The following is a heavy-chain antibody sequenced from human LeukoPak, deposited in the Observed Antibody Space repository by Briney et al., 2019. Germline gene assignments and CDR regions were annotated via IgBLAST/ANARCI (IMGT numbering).Heavy chain of an antibody. J-gene: IGHJ4*02. Sequence: ASVKVSCKASGYTFTSYGISWVRQAPGQGLEWMGWISAYNGNTNYAQKLQGRDTMTTDTSTSTAYMELRSLRSDDTAVYYCARLTSGYDNSYYFDYWGQGTLVTVSS. CDR2: ISAYNGNT. CDR1: GYTFTSYG. V-gene: IGHV1-18*01. D-gene: IGHD5-12*01. CDR3: ARLTSGYDNSYYFDY.